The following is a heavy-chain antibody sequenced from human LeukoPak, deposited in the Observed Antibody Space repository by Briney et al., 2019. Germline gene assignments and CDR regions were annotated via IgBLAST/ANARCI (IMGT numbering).Heavy chain of an antibody. J-gene: IGHJ4*02. CDR3: AKAIVGSSYRYYDY. V-gene: IGHV3-23*01. D-gene: IGHD2-2*01. CDR2: ISGSGGTT. Sequence: GGSLRLSCAASGFTFINYIMSWVRQAPGKGLEWVSAISGSGGTTVYSDSVKGRFTVSRDNSRNTLHLQMNSLRAEDTAVYYCAKAIVGSSYRYYDYWGQGSLVTVSS. CDR1: GFTFINYI.